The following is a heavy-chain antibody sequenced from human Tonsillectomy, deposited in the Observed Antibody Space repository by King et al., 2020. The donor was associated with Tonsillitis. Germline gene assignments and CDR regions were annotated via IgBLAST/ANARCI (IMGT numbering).Heavy chain of an antibody. CDR3: ASNLSHDAFDI. J-gene: IGHJ3*02. CDR2: ISSSSSYI. Sequence: VQLVESGGGLVKPGGSLRLSCAASGFTFSSYSMNWVRQAPVKGLEWVASISSSSSYIYYAEPVKGRFTISRDNAKNSLYLQMNSLSAEDTAVYSCASNLSHDAFDIWGQGTMVTVSS. CDR1: GFTFSSYS. V-gene: IGHV3-21*01.